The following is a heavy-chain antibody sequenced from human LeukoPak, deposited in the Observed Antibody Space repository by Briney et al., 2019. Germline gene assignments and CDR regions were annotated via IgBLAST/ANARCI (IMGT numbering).Heavy chain of an antibody. CDR3: ARVWNPTGGTAAGTHDY. Sequence: GASVKVSCKASGYTFTGYYMHWVRQAPGQGLEWMGWISGYNGNTNYAQKLQGRVTMTTDTSTSTAYMELRSLKSDDTAVYYCARVWNPTGGTAAGTHDYWGQGTLVTVSS. CDR1: GYTFTGYY. CDR2: ISGYNGNT. V-gene: IGHV1-18*04. J-gene: IGHJ4*02. D-gene: IGHD6-13*01.